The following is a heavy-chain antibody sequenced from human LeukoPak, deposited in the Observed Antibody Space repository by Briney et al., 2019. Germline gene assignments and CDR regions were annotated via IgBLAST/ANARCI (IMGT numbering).Heavy chain of an antibody. CDR2: ISSSSSYI. J-gene: IGHJ5*02. D-gene: IGHD6-19*01. CDR3: ARDASGWFMSWFDP. Sequence: GGSLRLSCAASGFTFSSYSMNWVRQAPGKGLEWVSSISSSSSYIYYADSVKGRFTISRDNAKNSLYLQMNSLRAEDTAVYYCARDASGWFMSWFDPWGQGTLVTVSS. CDR1: GFTFSSYS. V-gene: IGHV3-21*01.